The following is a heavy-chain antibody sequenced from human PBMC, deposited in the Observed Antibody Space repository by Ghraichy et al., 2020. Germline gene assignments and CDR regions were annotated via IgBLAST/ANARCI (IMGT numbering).Heavy chain of an antibody. D-gene: IGHD2-2*01. Sequence: ASVKVSCKAARYTFTNYGISWVRQAPGQGLEWMGWISAYSGDTNYAQKFQGRVTLTRDTYTTTAYMSLRSLRYDDTAVYYCARDVKYQVLSTFDNWGQGTLVTVSS. CDR1: RYTFTNYG. J-gene: IGHJ4*02. CDR3: ARDVKYQVLSTFDN. V-gene: IGHV1-18*01. CDR2: ISAYSGDT.